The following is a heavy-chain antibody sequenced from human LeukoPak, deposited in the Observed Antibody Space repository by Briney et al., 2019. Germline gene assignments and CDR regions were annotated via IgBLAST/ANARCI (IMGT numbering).Heavy chain of an antibody. CDR1: GGSVSRGSYY. J-gene: IGHJ4*02. V-gene: IGHV4-61*01. CDR2: ISHSGST. D-gene: IGHD3-10*01. Sequence: PSQTLSLTCTVSGGSVSRGSYYWSWIRQSPGKGLEWIGYISHSGSTKYNPSLKSRVTISVDTSKNQFSLKLSSVTAADTAVYYCARGTYYYGSGSYYYFDYWGQGTLVTVSS. CDR3: ARGTYYYGSGSYYYFDY.